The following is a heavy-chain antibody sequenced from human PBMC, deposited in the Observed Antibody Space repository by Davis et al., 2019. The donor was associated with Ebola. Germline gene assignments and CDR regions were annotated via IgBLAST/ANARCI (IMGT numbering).Heavy chain of an antibody. V-gene: IGHV4-39*07. CDR3: ARTPPTVRIFDY. CDR2: IYHSGST. CDR1: GGSVSSGSYY. Sequence: MPSETLSLTCTVSGGSVSSGSYYWGWIRQPPGKGLEWIGSIYHSGSTNYNPSLKSRVTISVDTSKNQFSLKLSSVTAADTAVYYCARTPPTVRIFDYWGQGTLVTVSS. D-gene: IGHD4-17*01. J-gene: IGHJ4*02.